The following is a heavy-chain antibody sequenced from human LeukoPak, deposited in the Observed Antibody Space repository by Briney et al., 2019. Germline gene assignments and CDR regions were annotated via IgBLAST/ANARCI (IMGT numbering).Heavy chain of an antibody. CDR3: AKRSGSSVSDDTIFDY. D-gene: IGHD2-2*01. Sequence: HPGGSLRLSCAASGFTFSSYGMHWVRQAPGKGLEWVAFIRYDGSNKYYADSVKGRFTISRDNSKNTLYLQMNSLRAEDTAVYYCAKRSGSSVSDDTIFDYWGQGTLVTVSS. J-gene: IGHJ4*02. CDR2: IRYDGSNK. V-gene: IGHV3-30*02. CDR1: GFTFSSYG.